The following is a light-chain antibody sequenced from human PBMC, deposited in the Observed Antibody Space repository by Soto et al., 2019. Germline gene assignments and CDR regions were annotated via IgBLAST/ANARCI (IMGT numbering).Light chain of an antibody. J-gene: IGKJ2*01. CDR3: QQYESWPYT. CDR2: GAS. CDR1: QSVRSN. Sequence: EIVMTQSPVTLSVSPGERATLSCRASQSVRSNLAWYQQKRGRAPRLLISGASTRATGIPARFSVSGSGTEFTLTISSLQSEDFAVYYCQQYESWPYTFGQGTKLEIK. V-gene: IGKV3-15*01.